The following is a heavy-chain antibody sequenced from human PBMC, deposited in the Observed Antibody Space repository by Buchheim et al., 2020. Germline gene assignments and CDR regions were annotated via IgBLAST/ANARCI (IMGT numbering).Heavy chain of an antibody. CDR2: IYYSGST. V-gene: IGHV4-59*08. CDR1: GGSISSYY. CDR3: ARLRWLQLIDY. J-gene: IGHJ4*02. Sequence: QVQLQQWGAGLLKPSETLSLTCTVSGGSISSYYWSWIRQPPGKGLEWIGYIYYSGSTNYNPSLKSRVTISVDTSKNQFSLKLSSVTAADTAVYYCARLRWLQLIDYWGQGTL. D-gene: IGHD5-24*01.